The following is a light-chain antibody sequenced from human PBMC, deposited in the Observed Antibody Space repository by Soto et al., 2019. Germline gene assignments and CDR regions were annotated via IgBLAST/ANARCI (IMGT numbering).Light chain of an antibody. CDR3: SSYTRRSTYV. CDR2: EVS. J-gene: IGLJ1*01. V-gene: IGLV2-14*01. CDR1: SSDVGAYNF. Sequence: QSALTQPASVSGSPGQSITISCTGTSSDVGAYNFVSWSQQHPGNAPKLMIYEVSHRVSGVSDRFSASKSGNTASLTISGLQPGDEADYYCSSYTRRSTYVVGTGTKLTVL.